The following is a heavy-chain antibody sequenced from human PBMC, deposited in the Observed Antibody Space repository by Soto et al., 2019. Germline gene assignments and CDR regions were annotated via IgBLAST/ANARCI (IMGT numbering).Heavy chain of an antibody. Sequence: QVQLVQSGAEVKKPGASVNVSCKASGYTFTVYYMHWVRQAPGQGLEWMGWINPKSGGTMYPQKFPGRGPLALGTANRSAYLAVARAESDDTGVYYCARDLAKGGGSAGFDYWGKGTLVTVSS. CDR1: GYTFTVYY. CDR2: INPKSGGT. J-gene: IGHJ4*02. V-gene: IGHV1-2*02. CDR3: ARDLAKGGGSAGFDY. D-gene: IGHD1-26*01.